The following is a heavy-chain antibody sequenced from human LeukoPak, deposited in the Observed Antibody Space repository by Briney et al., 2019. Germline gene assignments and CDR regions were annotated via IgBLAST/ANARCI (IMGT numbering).Heavy chain of an antibody. J-gene: IGHJ4*02. CDR3: ARDLALYYDILTGYSLFDY. Sequence: GGSLRLSCAASGFTFSSYWMSRVRQAPGKGLEWVANIKQDGSEKYYVDSVKGRFTISRDNAKNSLYLQMNSLRAEDTAVYYCARDLALYYDILTGYSLFDYWGQGTLVTVSS. V-gene: IGHV3-7*03. D-gene: IGHD3-9*01. CDR1: GFTFSSYW. CDR2: IKQDGSEK.